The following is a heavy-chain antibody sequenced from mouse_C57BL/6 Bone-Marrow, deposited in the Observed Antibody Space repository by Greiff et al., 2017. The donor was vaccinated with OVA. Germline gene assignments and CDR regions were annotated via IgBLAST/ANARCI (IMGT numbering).Heavy chain of an antibody. V-gene: IGHV5-6*01. J-gene: IGHJ4*01. CDR2: ISSGGSYT. CDR1: GFTFSSYG. CDR3: ARNGGVMDY. Sequence: EVQLLQSGGDLVKPGGSLKLSCAASGFTFSSYGMSWVRQTPDKRLEWVATISSGGSYTYYPDSVKGRFTISTDNAKNTLYLQVSSLTSEDTAMYYCARNGGVMDYEGQGTAVTVTS.